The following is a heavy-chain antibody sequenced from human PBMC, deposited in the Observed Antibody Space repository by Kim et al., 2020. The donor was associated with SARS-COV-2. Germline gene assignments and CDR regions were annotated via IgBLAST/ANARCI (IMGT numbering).Heavy chain of an antibody. D-gene: IGHD2-8*01. J-gene: IGHJ5*02. V-gene: IGHV3-23*01. CDR1: GFTFSSYA. CDR3: AKGAQIVLMVYAIS. CDR2: FSGSGGST. Sequence: GGSLRLSCAASGFTFSSYAMSWVRQAPGKGLEWVSAFSGSGGSTYYADSVKGRFTISRDNSKNTLYLQMNSLRAEDTAVYYCAKGAQIVLMVYAISWGQGTLVTVSS.